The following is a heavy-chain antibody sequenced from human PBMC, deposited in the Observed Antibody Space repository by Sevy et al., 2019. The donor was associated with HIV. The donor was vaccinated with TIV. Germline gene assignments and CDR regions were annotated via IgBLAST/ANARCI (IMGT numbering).Heavy chain of an antibody. D-gene: IGHD3-9*01. CDR3: AGEHSAGSYYFDN. CDR1: GFTFNTYT. V-gene: IGHV3-21*04. J-gene: IGHJ5*02. Sequence: GGSLRLSCAASGFTFNTYTMNWVRQTPGKGLEWVSSITSSGGYIYYADSVKGRFAISRDNGENSLYLQMDSLRVDDTGVYYCAGEHSAGSYYFDNWGQGAQVTVSS. CDR2: ITSSGGYI.